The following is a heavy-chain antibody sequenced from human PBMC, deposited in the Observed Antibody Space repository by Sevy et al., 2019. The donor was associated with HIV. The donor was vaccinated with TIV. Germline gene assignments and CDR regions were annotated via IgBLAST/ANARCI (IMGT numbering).Heavy chain of an antibody. V-gene: IGHV3-9*01. CDR1: GFTFDDYA. Sequence: GGSLRLSCAASGFTFDDYAMHWVRQAPGKGLEWVSGISWNSGSIGYADSVKGRLTISRDKAKNSLYLQMNSLRAEDTALYYCAKDIVATIAGDWFDPWGQGTLVTVSS. CDR3: AKDIVATIAGDWFDP. CDR2: ISWNSGSI. D-gene: IGHD5-12*01. J-gene: IGHJ5*02.